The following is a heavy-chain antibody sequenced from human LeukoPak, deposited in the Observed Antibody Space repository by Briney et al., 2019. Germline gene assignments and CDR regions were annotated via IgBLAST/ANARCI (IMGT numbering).Heavy chain of an antibody. CDR2: ISAYNGNT. CDR1: GYTFTSYG. CDR3: ARDHYCSGGSCYSSGYYYYYGMDV. D-gene: IGHD2-15*01. Sequence: ASVKVSCKASGYTFTSYGISWVRQAPGQGLEWMGWISAYNGNTNYAQKLRGRVTMTTDTSTSTAYMELRSLRSDDTAVYYCARDHYCSGGSCYSSGYYYYYGMDVWGQGTTVTVSS. J-gene: IGHJ6*02. V-gene: IGHV1-18*01.